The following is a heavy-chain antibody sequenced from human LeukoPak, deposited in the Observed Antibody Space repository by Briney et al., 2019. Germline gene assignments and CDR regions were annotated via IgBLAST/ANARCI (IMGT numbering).Heavy chain of an antibody. CDR1: GYTFTGFY. J-gene: IGHJ4*02. CDR3: ARAGDDILSPTLDY. Sequence: ASVKVSCKASGYTFTGFYIHWVRQAPGQGLEWMGWIYPNSGGTNYAQKFQGRVTMTRDTSITTAYMELSRLRSDDPAVYYCARAGDDILSPTLDYWGQGTLVTVSS. D-gene: IGHD3-9*01. V-gene: IGHV1-2*02. CDR2: IYPNSGGT.